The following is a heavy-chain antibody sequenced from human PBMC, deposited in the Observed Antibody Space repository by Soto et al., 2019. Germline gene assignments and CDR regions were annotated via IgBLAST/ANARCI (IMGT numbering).Heavy chain of an antibody. J-gene: IGHJ6*02. CDR1: GGTFSSYA. D-gene: IGHD2-2*01. V-gene: IGHV1-69*13. Sequence: GASVKVSCKASGGTFSSYAISWVRQAPGQGLEWMGGIIPIFGTANYAQKFQGRVTITADESTSTAYMELSSLRSEDTAVYYCARDSNIVLVPAAVYYYYYGMDVWGQGTTVTVSS. CDR3: ARDSNIVLVPAAVYYYYYGMDV. CDR2: IIPIFGTA.